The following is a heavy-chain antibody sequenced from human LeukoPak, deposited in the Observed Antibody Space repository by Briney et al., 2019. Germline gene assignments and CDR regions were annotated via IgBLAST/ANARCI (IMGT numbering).Heavy chain of an antibody. D-gene: IGHD3-10*01. CDR2: ISGSGGST. CDR3: AKSVGSGSPAPDY. J-gene: IGHJ4*02. CDR1: GFTFSSYA. Sequence: GRSLRPSCAASGFTFSSYAMSWVRHAPGKGLEWVSAISGSGGSTYYADSVKGRFTISRDNSKNTLYVQMNSLRAEDTAVYYCAKSVGSGSPAPDYWGQGTLVTVSS. V-gene: IGHV3-23*01.